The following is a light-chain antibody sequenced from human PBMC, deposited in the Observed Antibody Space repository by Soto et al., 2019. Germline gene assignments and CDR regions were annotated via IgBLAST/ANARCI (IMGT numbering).Light chain of an antibody. V-gene: IGKV3-15*01. CDR3: QQYTNWPSWT. CDR1: QSVNSY. Sequence: EKVMTQSPATLSMSPGERATLSCRASQSVNSYLAWYQQKPGQALRLLIYGASTRATGIPARFSGSGSGTEFTLTISSLQSEDFAVYYCQQYTNWPSWTFGQGTKVEIK. CDR2: GAS. J-gene: IGKJ1*01.